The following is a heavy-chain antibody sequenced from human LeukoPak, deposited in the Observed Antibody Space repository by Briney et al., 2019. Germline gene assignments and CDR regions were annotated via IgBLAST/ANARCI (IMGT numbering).Heavy chain of an antibody. CDR3: ARAYCSSTSCFE. D-gene: IGHD2-2*01. Sequence: GGSLRLSCAASGFIFSSYSMNWVRQAPGKGREWVSSISTSSSAIYYADSVKGRFTISRDNAKNSLFLQMDSLRAEDTAVYYCARAYCSSTSCFEWGQGTLGTVSP. CDR2: ISTSSSAI. J-gene: IGHJ4*02. CDR1: GFIFSSYS. V-gene: IGHV3-48*01.